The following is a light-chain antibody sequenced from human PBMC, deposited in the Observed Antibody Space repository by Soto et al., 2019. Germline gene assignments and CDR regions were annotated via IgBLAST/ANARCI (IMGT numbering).Light chain of an antibody. Sequence: IQMTQSPSTLCPPVGDAATIICRASQRISTWLAWYQQKPGKAPKLLISDASSLETGVPSRFSGSGSGADFTLTISSLQPEDFATYYCQQLNSYPLTFGGGTKVDIK. V-gene: IGKV1-5*02. J-gene: IGKJ4*01. CDR2: DAS. CDR3: QQLNSYPLT. CDR1: QRISTW.